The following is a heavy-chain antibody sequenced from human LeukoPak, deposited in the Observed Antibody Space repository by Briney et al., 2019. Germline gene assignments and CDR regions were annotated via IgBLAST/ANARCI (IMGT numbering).Heavy chain of an antibody. Sequence: PSETLSLTCTVSGGSISSGGYYWSWIRQHPGKGLEWIGYIYYSGSTYYNPSLKSRVTISVDTSKNQFSLKLSSVTAADTAVYYCARYLLEYSNYVGYYYYYGMDVWGQGTTVTVSS. CDR1: GGSISSGGYY. J-gene: IGHJ6*02. CDR2: IYYSGST. D-gene: IGHD4-11*01. CDR3: ARYLLEYSNYVGYYYYYGMDV. V-gene: IGHV4-31*03.